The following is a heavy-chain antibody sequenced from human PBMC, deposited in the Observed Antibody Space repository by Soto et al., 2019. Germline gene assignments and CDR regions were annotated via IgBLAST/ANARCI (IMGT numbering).Heavy chain of an antibody. Sequence: GGSLRLSCAASGFTFSSYSMNWVRQAPGKGLEWVSYISSSSSTIYYADSVKGRFTISRDNAKNSLYLQMNSLGDEDTAVYYCAREGIVVVTAHIWYFDLWGRGTLVTVSS. D-gene: IGHD2-21*02. J-gene: IGHJ2*01. CDR3: AREGIVVVTAHIWYFDL. CDR1: GFTFSSYS. CDR2: ISSSSSTI. V-gene: IGHV3-48*02.